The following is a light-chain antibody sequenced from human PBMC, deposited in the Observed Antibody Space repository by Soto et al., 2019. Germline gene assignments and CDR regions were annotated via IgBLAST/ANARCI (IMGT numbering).Light chain of an antibody. V-gene: IGKV3-11*01. CDR1: QTVNGH. Sequence: ENILTPFPVTLSLSAGERATLSCRASQTVNGHLAWYQQRPGQTPRLLIYDASTRATGVPSKFSGSGSGTDFTLTINTLEPEDSAIYYCQQRSDWPLTFGGGTNVEI. CDR2: DAS. J-gene: IGKJ4*01. CDR3: QQRSDWPLT.